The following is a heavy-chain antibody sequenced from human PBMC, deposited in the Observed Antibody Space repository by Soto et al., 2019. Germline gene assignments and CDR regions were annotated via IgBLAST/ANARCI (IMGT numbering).Heavy chain of an antibody. Sequence: PGGSLRLSCAASGFTFSSYAMHWVRQTPGKGLEYVSAISSNGGSTYYANSVKGRFTISRDNSKNTLYLQMGSLRTEDMAVYYCAREGTFGELLYWAQGTLVTVSS. CDR2: ISSNGGST. D-gene: IGHD3-10*01. J-gene: IGHJ4*02. CDR1: GFTFSSYA. CDR3: AREGTFGELLY. V-gene: IGHV3-64*01.